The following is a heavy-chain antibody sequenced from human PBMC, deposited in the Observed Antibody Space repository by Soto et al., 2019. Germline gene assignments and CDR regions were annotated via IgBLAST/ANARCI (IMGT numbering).Heavy chain of an antibody. Sequence: PSETLSLTCAVYSGSFSTYYWNWIRQPPGKGLEWIGEINQSGSTNYNPSLKSRVTISVDTSKNQFSLKLNSVTAADTAVYYCARGYYYESGSSFPYWGPGTLVTVSA. CDR2: INQSGST. V-gene: IGHV4-34*01. CDR1: SGSFSTYY. D-gene: IGHD3-10*01. J-gene: IGHJ4*02. CDR3: ARGYYYESGSSFPY.